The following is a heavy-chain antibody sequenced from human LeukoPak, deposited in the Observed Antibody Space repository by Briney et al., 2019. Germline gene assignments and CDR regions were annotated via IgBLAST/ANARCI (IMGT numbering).Heavy chain of an antibody. J-gene: IGHJ4*02. V-gene: IGHV3-23*01. D-gene: IGHD2-15*01. Sequence: PGGSLRLSCAASGFTFSSYAMSWVRRAPGKGLEWVSVIGGSDDSTYYAGSVKGRFTISRDNSKNTLYLQMNGLRAEDTAVYYCAKAPGGSCYSASDYWGQGTLVSVSS. CDR1: GFTFSSYA. CDR3: AKAPGGSCYSASDY. CDR2: IGGSDDST.